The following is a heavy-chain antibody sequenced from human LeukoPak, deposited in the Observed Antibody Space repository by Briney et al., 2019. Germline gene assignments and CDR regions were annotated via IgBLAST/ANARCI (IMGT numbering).Heavy chain of an antibody. CDR1: GGSISSYY. J-gene: IGHJ4*02. CDR3: ARADGDPRFDY. Sequence: KPSETLSLTCTVSGGSISSYYWSWIRQPPGKGLEWIGYIYYSGSTNYNPSLKSRVTISVDTSKNQFSLKLSSVTAADTAVYYCARADGDPRFDYWGQGTLVTVSS. CDR2: IYYSGST. D-gene: IGHD4-17*01. V-gene: IGHV4-59*01.